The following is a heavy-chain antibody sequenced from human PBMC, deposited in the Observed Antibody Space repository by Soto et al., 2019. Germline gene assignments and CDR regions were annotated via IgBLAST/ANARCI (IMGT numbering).Heavy chain of an antibody. CDR2: ISGSGGST. CDR3: ATLGRLSSSWQRNLDY. Sequence: PGGSLRLSCAASGFTFSSYAMSWVRQAPGKGLEWVSAISGSGGSTYYADSVKGRFTISRDNSKNTLYLQMNSLRAEDTAVYYCATLGRLSSSWQRNLDYWGQGTLVTVSS. J-gene: IGHJ4*02. V-gene: IGHV3-23*01. D-gene: IGHD6-13*01. CDR1: GFTFSSYA.